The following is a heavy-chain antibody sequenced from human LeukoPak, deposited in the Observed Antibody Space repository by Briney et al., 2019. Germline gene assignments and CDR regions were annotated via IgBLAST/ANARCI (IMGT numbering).Heavy chain of an antibody. Sequence: KAGGSLRLPCAASGFALTNYGMNWVRQAPGKGLEWVSSIGSRDIYTFYADSVNGRFTISRDDAKNSLYLQMSSLRADDTAVYFCARDVVDIVQVPANWFDPWGQGTLVTVSS. J-gene: IGHJ5*02. CDR2: IGSRDIYT. CDR1: GFALTNYG. CDR3: ARDVVDIVQVPANWFDP. V-gene: IGHV3-21*01. D-gene: IGHD2-2*03.